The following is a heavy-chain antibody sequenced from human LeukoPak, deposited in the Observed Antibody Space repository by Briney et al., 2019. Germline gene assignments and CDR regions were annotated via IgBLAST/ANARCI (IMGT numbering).Heavy chain of an antibody. CDR3: ARHSRVTTDLDY. J-gene: IGHJ4*02. CDR2: IYYSGST. Sequence: KPSETLSLTCTVSGGSISSSSYYWGWIRQPPGKGLEWIGSIYYSGSTYYSPSLKSRVTISVDTSKNQFSLKLSSVTAADTAVYYCARHSRVTTDLDYWGQGTLVTVSS. D-gene: IGHD1-14*01. V-gene: IGHV4-39*01. CDR1: GGSISSSSYY.